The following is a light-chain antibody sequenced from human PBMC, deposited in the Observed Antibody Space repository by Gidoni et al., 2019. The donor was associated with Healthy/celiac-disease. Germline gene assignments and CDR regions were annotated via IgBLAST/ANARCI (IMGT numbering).Light chain of an antibody. Sequence: DIQMTQSPSSLSASVGDRVTITCRASQGISNYLAWYQQKPGKVPTLLIYAASTLQSEVPSRCSGSGSGTDFTLTISSLQPEDVATYYCQKYNSAPWTFGQGTKVEIK. CDR2: AAS. V-gene: IGKV1-27*01. J-gene: IGKJ1*01. CDR3: QKYNSAPWT. CDR1: QGISNY.